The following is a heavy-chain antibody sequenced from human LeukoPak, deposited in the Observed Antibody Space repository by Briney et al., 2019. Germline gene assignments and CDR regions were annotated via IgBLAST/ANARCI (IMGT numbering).Heavy chain of an antibody. D-gene: IGHD6-13*01. CDR1: GFTFSSYW. Sequence: GGSLRLSCAASGFTFSSYWMSWVRQAPGKGLEWVANIKQDGSEKYYVDSVKGRFTTSRDNAKNSLYLQTNNLRAEDTAVYYCARGSSSWYHVLDWFDPWGQGTLVTVSS. J-gene: IGHJ5*02. CDR3: ARGSSSWYHVLDWFDP. V-gene: IGHV3-7*03. CDR2: IKQDGSEK.